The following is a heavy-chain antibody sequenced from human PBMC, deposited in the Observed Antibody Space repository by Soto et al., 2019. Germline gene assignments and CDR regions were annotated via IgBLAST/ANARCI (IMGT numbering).Heavy chain of an antibody. D-gene: IGHD3-22*01. CDR1: GYTFTSYY. V-gene: IGHV1-46*01. CDR3: ARYDSSGFLFDY. CDR2: INPSGGST. Sequence: ASVKVSCKASGYTFTSYYIHWVRQAPGQGLEWMGIINPSGGSTSYAQKFQGRVTMTRDTSTSTVYMELSSLRSEDTAVYYCARYDSSGFLFDYWGQGTLVTVSS. J-gene: IGHJ4*02.